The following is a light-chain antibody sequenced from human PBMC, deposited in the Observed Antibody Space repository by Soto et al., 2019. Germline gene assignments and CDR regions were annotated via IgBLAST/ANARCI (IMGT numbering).Light chain of an antibody. CDR1: SSDVGDYNY. CDR2: EVS. J-gene: IGLJ2*01. V-gene: IGLV2-14*01. CDR3: SSYTSSSTLVV. Sequence: QSALTQPASVSGSPGQSITISCTGTSSDVGDYNYVFWYQQHPGKAPKLMIYEVSNRPSGVSNRFSGSKSGNTASLTISGLQAEDEADYYCSSYTSSSTLVVFGGGTKLTVL.